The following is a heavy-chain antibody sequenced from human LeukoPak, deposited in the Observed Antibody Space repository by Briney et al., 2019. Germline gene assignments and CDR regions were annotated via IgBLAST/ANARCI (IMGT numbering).Heavy chain of an antibody. D-gene: IGHD4-23*01. V-gene: IGHV4-59*01. J-gene: IGHJ3*02. Sequence: SETLSLTCSVSDDSITIYYWTWIRQPPGKGLEWIGYIDHTGTTNYNPSLNSRVTISRDTSKNHFSLQLSSVTAADTAVYYCARERWFDIWGQGTMVTVSS. CDR1: DDSITIYY. CDR2: IDHTGTT. CDR3: ARERWFDI.